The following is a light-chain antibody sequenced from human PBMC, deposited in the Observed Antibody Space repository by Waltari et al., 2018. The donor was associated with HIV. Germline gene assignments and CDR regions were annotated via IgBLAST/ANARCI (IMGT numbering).Light chain of an antibody. Sequence: VMTQFPATLSVSPGERVALSCSASQTVSTKLAWYQQKPGQAPRLLIYGASTRAPGLPARFSGSGSGREFTLTITNVQSEDSAVYFCQQYNNWPPNTFGQGTKLEIK. CDR3: QQYNNWPPNT. J-gene: IGKJ2*01. CDR1: QTVSTK. V-gene: IGKV3-15*01. CDR2: GAS.